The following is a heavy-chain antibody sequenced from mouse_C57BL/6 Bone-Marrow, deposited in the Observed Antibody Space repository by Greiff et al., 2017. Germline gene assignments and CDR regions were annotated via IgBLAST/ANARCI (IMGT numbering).Heavy chain of an antibody. Sequence: VQLQQSGPELVKPGASVKISCKASGYSFTDYNMNWVKQSNGKSLEWIGVINPNYGTTSYNQKFKGKATLTVDQSSSTAYMQLYSLSSEDSAVXYCARCDGYYGDAMDYWGQGTSVTVSS. CDR1: GYSFTDYN. V-gene: IGHV1-39*01. J-gene: IGHJ4*01. CDR2: INPNYGTT. D-gene: IGHD2-3*01. CDR3: ARCDGYYGDAMDY.